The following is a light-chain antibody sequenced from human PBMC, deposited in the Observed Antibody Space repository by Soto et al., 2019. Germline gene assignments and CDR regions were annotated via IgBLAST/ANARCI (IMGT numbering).Light chain of an antibody. Sequence: QSALTQPPSAYGSPGQSVTISCTGTSSDVGGYNYVSWYQQHPGKAPKLMIYEVSKRPSGVPDRFSGSKSGNTASLTVSGLQAEDEADYYCSSYAGSNEGVFGGGTKLTVL. CDR2: EVS. CDR1: SSDVGGYNY. J-gene: IGLJ2*01. V-gene: IGLV2-8*01. CDR3: SSYAGSNEGV.